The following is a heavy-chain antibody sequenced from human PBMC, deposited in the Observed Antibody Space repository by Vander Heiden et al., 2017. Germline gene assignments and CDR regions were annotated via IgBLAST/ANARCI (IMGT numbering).Heavy chain of an antibody. CDR3: ARGGSYSGTVDY. CDR1: GASISSYY. J-gene: IGHJ4*02. D-gene: IGHD1-26*01. CDR2: IYYSGST. V-gene: IGHV4-59*01. Sequence: QVQLQESGPGLVKPSETLSLTCTISGASISSYYWSWIRQPPGKGLEWIGYIYYSGSTNYNPSLKSRVTISVDTSKNQFSLKLSSVTAADTAVYYCARGGSYSGTVDYWGQGTLVTVSS.